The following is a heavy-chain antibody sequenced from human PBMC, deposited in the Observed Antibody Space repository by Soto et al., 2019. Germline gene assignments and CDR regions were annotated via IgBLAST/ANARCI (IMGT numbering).Heavy chain of an antibody. CDR1: GDTFSSYA. CDR3: ARDGSGYRSRASHRHV. CDR2: IIPIFGTA. V-gene: IGHV1-69*01. J-gene: IGHJ6*02. Sequence: QVQLVQSGAEVKKPGSSVTVSCQASGDTFSSYAISCVRQAPGHGHEWMGGIIPIFGTANYAQKFQCRVTITADESTSTAYMELSSLRSEDTAVYYCARDGSGYRSRASHRHVWGHGTTVTVS. D-gene: IGHD3-22*01.